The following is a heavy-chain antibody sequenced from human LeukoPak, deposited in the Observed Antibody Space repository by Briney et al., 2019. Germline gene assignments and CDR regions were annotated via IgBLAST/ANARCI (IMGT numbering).Heavy chain of an antibody. V-gene: IGHV1-18*01. D-gene: IGHD3-22*01. CDR2: ISACVGIT. J-gene: IGHJ3*02. CDR3: ATNNPPGSGYYYFNAFDN. CDR1: GYPVTSYG. Sequence: ASVKLSCKASGYPVTSYGVSWVRQAPGQGLEWMGWISACVGITIYAQKLQSRVTMTEDTCTDTAYMELSSLRSEDAAVYYSATNNPPGSGYYYFNAFDNWGQGTMVTVSS.